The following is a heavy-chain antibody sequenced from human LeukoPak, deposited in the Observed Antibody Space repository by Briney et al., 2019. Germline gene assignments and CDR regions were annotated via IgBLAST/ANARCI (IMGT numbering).Heavy chain of an antibody. V-gene: IGHV1-69*05. J-gene: IGHJ4*02. CDR3: ARSSKVYSGSYIFDY. D-gene: IGHD1-26*01. Sequence: SVKASCKVSGGTFSSNATSWVPQAPGQGLEWMGTIIPIFVTANYAQKFQGRVTITTDESTSTAYMELSSLKSEDMAVYYCARSSKVYSGSYIFDYWGQGTLVTVSS. CDR1: GGTFSSNA. CDR2: IIPIFVTA.